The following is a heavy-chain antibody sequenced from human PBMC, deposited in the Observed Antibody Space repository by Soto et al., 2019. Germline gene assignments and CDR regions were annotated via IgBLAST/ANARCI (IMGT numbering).Heavy chain of an antibody. J-gene: IGHJ6*02. Sequence: SVKVSCKASGGTFSSYAISWVRQAPGQGLEWMGGIIPIFGTANYAQKFQGRVTITADESTSTAYMELSSLRSEDTAVYYCAGPRTNIVVVTAEYYYGMDVWGQGNTGTV. CDR3: AGPRTNIVVVTAEYYYGMDV. D-gene: IGHD2-21*02. CDR2: IIPIFGTA. V-gene: IGHV1-69*13. CDR1: GGTFSSYA.